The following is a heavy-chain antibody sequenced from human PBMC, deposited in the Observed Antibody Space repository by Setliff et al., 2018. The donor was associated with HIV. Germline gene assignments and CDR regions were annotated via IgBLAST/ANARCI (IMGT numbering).Heavy chain of an antibody. J-gene: IGHJ6*02. V-gene: IGHV1-18*01. CDR3: ARDHTYYGMDV. CDR1: GGTFSSYA. CDR2: IIPIFGNT. Sequence: ASVKVSCKASGGTFSSYAISWVRQAPGQGLEWMGRIIPIFGNTNYAQKLQGRVTMTTDTSTSTAYMELRSLRSDDTAVYYCARDHTYYGMDVWGQGTTVTVSS.